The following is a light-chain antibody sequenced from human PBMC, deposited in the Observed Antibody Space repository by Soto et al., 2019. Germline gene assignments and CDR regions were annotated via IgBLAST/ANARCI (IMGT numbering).Light chain of an antibody. V-gene: IGKV3D-15*01. CDR1: QSVSSN. CDR3: QQYNNWPPS. CDR2: ATS. Sequence: ERVMTQSPATLSLSPGDRSTFSCRASQSVSSNLAWYQQKPGQAPRLLIYATSTRATGIPDRFSGSGSVTDFTLTISRLEPEDFAVYYCQQYNNWPPSFGPGTKVD. J-gene: IGKJ3*01.